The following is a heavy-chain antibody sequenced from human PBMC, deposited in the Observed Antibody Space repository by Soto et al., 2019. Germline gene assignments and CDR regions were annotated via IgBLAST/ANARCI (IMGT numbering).Heavy chain of an antibody. CDR3: ARANYYGTPGDFDY. D-gene: IGHD3-10*01. CDR2: ISSSSSTI. CDR1: GFTFSSYS. V-gene: IGHV3-48*01. Sequence: EVQLVESGGGLVQPGGSLRLSCAASGFTFSSYSMNWVRQAPGKGLGWVSYISSSSSTIYYAESVKGRFTISRDNAKNALYRQMNSLRAEDTAVYYCARANYYGTPGDFDYWGQGTLVTVSS. J-gene: IGHJ4*02.